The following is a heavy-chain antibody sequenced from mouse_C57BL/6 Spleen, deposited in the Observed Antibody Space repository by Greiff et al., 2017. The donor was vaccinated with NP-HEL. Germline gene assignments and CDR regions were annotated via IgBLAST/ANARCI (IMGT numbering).Heavy chain of an antibody. V-gene: IGHV1-59*01. CDR3: ARERGLLLDY. Sequence: VQLQQPGAELVRPGTSVKLSCKASGYTFTSYWMHWVKQRPGQGLEWIGVIDPSDSYTNYNQKFKGKATLTVDTSSSTAYMQLSSLTSEDSAVYYCARERGLLLDYWGQGTTLTVSS. CDR1: GYTFTSYW. D-gene: IGHD2-3*01. J-gene: IGHJ2*01. CDR2: IDPSDSYT.